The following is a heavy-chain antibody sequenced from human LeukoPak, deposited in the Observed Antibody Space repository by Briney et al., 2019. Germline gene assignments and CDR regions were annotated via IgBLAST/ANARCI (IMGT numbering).Heavy chain of an antibody. CDR3: AHIWGSGSYYMGDYYGMDV. J-gene: IGHJ6*04. CDR1: GFALSTTGEG. CDR2: SYWDDDN. V-gene: IGHV2-5*02. D-gene: IGHD3-10*01. Sequence: ECGPRLLNATYTLTLTCTVIGFALSTTGEGVGWIRQLRGNALEWLPLSYWDDDNRSRPSPKSTLTLTKDTAKYQVLLTMTNMDSVDTATDYCAHIWGSGSYYMGDYYGMDVWGKATTVSVSS.